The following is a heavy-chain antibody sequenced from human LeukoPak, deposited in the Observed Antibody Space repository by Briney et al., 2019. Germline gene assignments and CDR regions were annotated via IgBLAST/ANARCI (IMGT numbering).Heavy chain of an antibody. V-gene: IGHV1-3*01. CDR3: ARVQGVLQWFGELKLRDHWFDP. J-gene: IGHJ5*02. CDR1: GYTFTRYA. Sequence: ASVKVSCKASGYTFTRYAMHSVRQAPGHRLEWMGWINAGNGNTKYSQTFQGRVTITRDTSASPAYIELSSLRSEDTAMYYYARVQGVLQWFGELKLRDHWFDPWGQGTLVTVSS. CDR2: INAGNGNT. D-gene: IGHD3-10*01.